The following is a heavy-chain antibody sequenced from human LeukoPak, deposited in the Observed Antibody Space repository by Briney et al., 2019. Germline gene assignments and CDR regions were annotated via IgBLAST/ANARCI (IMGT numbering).Heavy chain of an antibody. CDR2: IYYSGYT. CDR3: ARGLSLSPQVARYYYYYYMDV. Sequence: SETLSLTCTVSGGSISSSTYYWGWVRQPPGKGLEWIGSIYYSGYTYYNPSLKSRVTISVDTSKNQFSLKLSSVTAADTAVYYCARGLSLSPQVARYYYYYYMDVWGKGTTVTVSS. D-gene: IGHD2-15*01. V-gene: IGHV4-39*07. CDR1: GGSISSSTYY. J-gene: IGHJ6*03.